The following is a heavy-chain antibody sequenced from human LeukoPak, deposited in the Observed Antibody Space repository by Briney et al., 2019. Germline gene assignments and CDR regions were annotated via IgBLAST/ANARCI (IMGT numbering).Heavy chain of an antibody. CDR2: INPSGGST. D-gene: IGHD3-10*01. CDR3: TLGRAWCGELLSYYFDY. CDR1: GYTFTSYY. J-gene: IGHJ4*02. V-gene: IGHV1-46*01. Sequence: GASVKVSCKASGYTFTSYYIHWVRQAPGQGLEWMGIINPSGGSTSYAQKFQGRVTMTRDTSTSTVYMELSSLRSEDTAVYYCTLGRAWCGELLSYYFDYWGQGTLVTVSS.